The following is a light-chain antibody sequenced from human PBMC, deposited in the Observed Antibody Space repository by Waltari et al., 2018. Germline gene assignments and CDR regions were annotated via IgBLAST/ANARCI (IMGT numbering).Light chain of an antibody. CDR1: RTISRN. CDR3: QQYNNWPPWT. J-gene: IGKJ1*01. Sequence: ETVMTQSPATLSVSPGERATLPCRTSRTISRNLAWYQQKPGQAPRLLIYGASIRATGVPARFSGSGSGTQFTLTIHSLQSEDFAVYYCQQYNNWPPWTFGQGTKVEIK. V-gene: IGKV3-15*01. CDR2: GAS.